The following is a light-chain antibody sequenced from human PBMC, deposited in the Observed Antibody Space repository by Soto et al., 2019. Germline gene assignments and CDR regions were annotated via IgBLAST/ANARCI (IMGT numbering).Light chain of an antibody. J-gene: IGKJ1*01. CDR2: GAS. Sequence: IQMTQSPSTLSASVGDTVTITCRASQTISVSLAWYRQKPGKAPNLLIYGASTLQEGVPSRFSGSGSGTEFTLTVTRLQPDDFATYFCQQYDKYSTFGHGTKVDVK. CDR3: QQYDKYST. CDR1: QTISVS. V-gene: IGKV1-5*01.